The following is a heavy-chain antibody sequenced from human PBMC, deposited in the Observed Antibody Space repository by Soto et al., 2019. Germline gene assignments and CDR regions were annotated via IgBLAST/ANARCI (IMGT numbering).Heavy chain of an antibody. V-gene: IGHV1-8*01. D-gene: IGHD1-20*01. Sequence: QVQLVQSGAEVRKPGASVKVSCKASGYTFTSYDINWLRQTTGEGLVWMGWMNPNSDNTIYAPKFQGRVTMTRNTSTTTAYMALRSLTSDDTAVYYGARVTYILNVPASLDSWGQGTLVTVSS. CDR2: MNPNSDNT. CDR3: ARVTYILNVPASLDS. CDR1: GYTFTSYD. J-gene: IGHJ4*02.